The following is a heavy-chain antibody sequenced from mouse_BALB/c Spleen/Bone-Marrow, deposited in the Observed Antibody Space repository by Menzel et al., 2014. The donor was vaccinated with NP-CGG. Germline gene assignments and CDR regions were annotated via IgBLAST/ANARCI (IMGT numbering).Heavy chain of an antibody. CDR1: GFTSSDFY. V-gene: IGHV7-1*02. Sequence: EVQLVESGGGLVQPGDSLRLSCATSGFTSSDFYMEWVRQPPGKRLEWIAASRNKAKHYTTEYSASVKGRFIVSRDTSQSILYLQMNALRAEDTAIYYCARDVGYGNYFVYWGQGTLVTVSA. D-gene: IGHD2-10*02. CDR2: SRNKAKHYTT. J-gene: IGHJ3*01. CDR3: ARDVGYGNYFVY.